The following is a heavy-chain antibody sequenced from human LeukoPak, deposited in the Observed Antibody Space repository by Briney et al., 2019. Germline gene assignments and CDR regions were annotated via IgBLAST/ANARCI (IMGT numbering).Heavy chain of an antibody. CDR1: GFAVSSTY. J-gene: IGHJ4*02. V-gene: IGHV3-53*01. D-gene: IGHD6-13*01. CDR3: ARGTIAAAGYYYFDY. CDR2: VYRGGAT. Sequence: PGGSLRLSCAASGFAVSSTYMTWVRQAPGKGLEWVSIVYRGGATYYADSVKGRFTISRDNAKNSLYLQMNSLRAEDTAVYYCARGTIAAAGYYYFDYWGQGTQVTVSS.